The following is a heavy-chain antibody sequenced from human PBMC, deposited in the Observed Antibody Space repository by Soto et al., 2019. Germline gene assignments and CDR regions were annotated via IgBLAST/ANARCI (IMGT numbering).Heavy chain of an antibody. CDR1: GFSFSTYG. V-gene: IGHV3-23*01. D-gene: IGHD5-12*01. Sequence: EVQLLESGGGLVQPGGSLRLSCAVSGFSFSTYGVTWVRRAPGKGLEWVSGVSGGSGTTYYAASVKGRSTITGDTSKNTVYLQMNGLRVEDKAVEYGARWTGYGDHWGQGTLVTVSS. CDR3: ARWTGYGDH. J-gene: IGHJ4*02. CDR2: VSGGSGTT.